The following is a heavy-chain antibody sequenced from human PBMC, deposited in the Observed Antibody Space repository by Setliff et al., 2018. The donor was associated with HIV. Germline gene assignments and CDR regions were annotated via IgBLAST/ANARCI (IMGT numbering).Heavy chain of an antibody. J-gene: IGHJ5*02. V-gene: IGHV5-51*01. CDR1: GYSFTNYW. D-gene: IGHD3-22*01. CDR3: AALPTTMIIVGSYES. CDR2: IYPYDSDT. Sequence: PGESLKISCKGSGYSFTNYWIGWVRQMPGKGLEWMGIIYPYDSDTRYSPSFQGQVTISADKSINTAYVQWSSLEASDTAVYYCAALPTTMIIVGSYESWGQGTLVTVS.